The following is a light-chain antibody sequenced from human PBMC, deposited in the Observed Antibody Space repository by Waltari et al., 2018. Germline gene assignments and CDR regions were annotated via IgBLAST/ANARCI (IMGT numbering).Light chain of an antibody. CDR2: GAS. CDR3: QQYDNLPVT. CDR1: QDISKY. Sequence: DIQMTQSPSSLYASVRDRVTITCQASQDISKYLSWYQQKPGKAPKLLIYGASNLETGVPSRFSGSGSRTDFTFTISSLQPEDVATYYCQQYDNLPVTFGQGTKVEIK. J-gene: IGKJ1*01. V-gene: IGKV1-33*01.